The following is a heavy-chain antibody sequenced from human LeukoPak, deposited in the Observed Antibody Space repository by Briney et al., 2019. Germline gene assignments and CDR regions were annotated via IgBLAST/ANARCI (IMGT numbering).Heavy chain of an antibody. V-gene: IGHV3-48*04. J-gene: IGHJ3*02. Sequence: GGSLRLSCAASGFTFSSYAMSWVRQAPGKGLEWVSYISSSSSTIYYADSVKGRFTISRDNAKNSLYLQMNSLRAEDTAVYYCARDPSTYSSGSDSFDIWGQGTMVTVSS. CDR1: GFTFSSYA. D-gene: IGHD6-19*01. CDR2: ISSSSSTI. CDR3: ARDPSTYSSGSDSFDI.